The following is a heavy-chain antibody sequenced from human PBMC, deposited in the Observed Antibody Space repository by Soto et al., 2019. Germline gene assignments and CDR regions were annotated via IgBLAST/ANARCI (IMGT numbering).Heavy chain of an antibody. CDR2: IYSGGST. CDR3: ARGRYDFWSCYYYFDY. CDR1: GFTVSSNY. Sequence: EVQLVESGGGLVQPGGSLRLSCAASGFTVSSNYMSWVRQAPGKGLEWVSVIYSGGSTYYADSVKGRFTISRDNSKNTLYLQMNSLRAEDTAVYYCARGRYDFWSCYYYFDYWGQGTLVTVSS. J-gene: IGHJ4*02. D-gene: IGHD3-3*01. V-gene: IGHV3-66*01.